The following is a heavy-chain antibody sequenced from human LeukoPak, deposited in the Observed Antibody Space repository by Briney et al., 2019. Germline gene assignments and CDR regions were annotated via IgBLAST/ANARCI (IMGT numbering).Heavy chain of an antibody. CDR1: GFTFSSYS. D-gene: IGHD3-22*01. CDR3: AREGRNYYDSSGYYPW. CDR2: ISSSSSYI. J-gene: IGHJ4*02. Sequence: KPGGSLRLSCAASGFTFSSYSMNWVRQAPGKGLEWVSSISSSSSYIYYADSVKGRFTISRDNAKNSLYLQMNSLRAEDTAAYYCAREGRNYYDSSGYYPWWGQGTLVTVSS. V-gene: IGHV3-21*01.